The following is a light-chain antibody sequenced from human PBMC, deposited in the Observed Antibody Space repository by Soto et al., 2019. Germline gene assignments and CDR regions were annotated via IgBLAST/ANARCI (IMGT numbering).Light chain of an antibody. J-gene: IGKJ1*01. V-gene: IGKV1-5*01. CDR3: QQYNSYEWT. CDR2: DDS. CDR1: QSISSW. Sequence: DIQMTQSPSTLSASVGDRVTITCRASQSISSWLAWYLQKPGKAPKLLISDDSSLESGVQSRVSGSGSGTEFTIAVSSLQPDDFATPYCQQYNSYEWTVGEGTKVEIK.